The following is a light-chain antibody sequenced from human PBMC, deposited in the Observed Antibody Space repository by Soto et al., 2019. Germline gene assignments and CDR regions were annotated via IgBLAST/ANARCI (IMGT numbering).Light chain of an antibody. CDR3: AAWDDSLSSVV. V-gene: IGLV1-47*01. Sequence: QSVLTQPPSASGTPGQRVTISCSGSGSNIGNSYVYWYQQLPGTAPKLLIYRNDMRPSGVPDRFSGSKSGTSASLAISGLRSEDETDYYCAAWDDSLSSVVFGGGTKLTVL. J-gene: IGLJ2*01. CDR1: GSNIGNSY. CDR2: RND.